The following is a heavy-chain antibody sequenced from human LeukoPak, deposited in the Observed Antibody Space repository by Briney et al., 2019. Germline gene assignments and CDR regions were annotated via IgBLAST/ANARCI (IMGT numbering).Heavy chain of an antibody. CDR2: INPSGGST. V-gene: IGHV1-46*01. CDR1: GYTFTSYY. D-gene: IGHD3-3*01. J-gene: IGHJ5*02. Sequence: ASVKVSCKASGYTFTSYYMHWVRQAPGQGLEWMGIINPSGGSTSYAQKFQGRVTMTRDMSTSTVYMELSSLRSEDTAVYYCARDQAPNYDFWSGYNNWFDPWGQGTLVTVSS. CDR3: ARDQAPNYDFWSGYNNWFDP.